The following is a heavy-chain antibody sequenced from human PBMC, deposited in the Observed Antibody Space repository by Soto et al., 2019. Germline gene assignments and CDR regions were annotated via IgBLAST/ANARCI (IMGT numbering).Heavy chain of an antibody. V-gene: IGHV3-33*01. Sequence: GGSLRLSCVASGFSFNNFGMHWVRQAPGKGLEWVAVIWYDGSNKYYADSVKGRFTISRDNSKNTLYLQMSSLRAEDTAVYFCARDQSHGSGSYLDYWGQGALVTVSS. CDR3: ARDQSHGSGSYLDY. CDR1: GFSFNNFG. J-gene: IGHJ4*02. CDR2: IWYDGSNK. D-gene: IGHD3-10*01.